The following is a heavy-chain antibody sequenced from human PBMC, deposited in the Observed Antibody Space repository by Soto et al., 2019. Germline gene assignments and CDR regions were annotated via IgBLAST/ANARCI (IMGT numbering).Heavy chain of an antibody. J-gene: IGHJ4*01. D-gene: IGHD6-13*01. CDR2: INIDGSDT. Sequence: GWGLRMSGVASGFAFGSYWMHWVRQAPGKGPVWVTHINIDGSDTTYADSVKGRFTISRDNAKNTLYLEMNSLRAEDTGVYYCARDDIGLVIDYWG. V-gene: IGHV3-74*03. CDR3: ARDDIGLVIDY. CDR1: GFAFGSYW.